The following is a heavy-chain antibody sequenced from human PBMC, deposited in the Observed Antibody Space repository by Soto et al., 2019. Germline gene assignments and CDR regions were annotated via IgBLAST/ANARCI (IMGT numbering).Heavy chain of an antibody. J-gene: IGHJ6*02. CDR1: GGSFSGYY. Sequence: PSETLSLTCAIYGGSFSGYYWSWIRQPPGMGLEWIGDIHHTGNTNYNPSLKSRVTISIDASQNHFSLKLTSVTAADTAVYYCARQGAVVQESIYYHYSGMDVWGQGTTVTVSS. CDR3: ARQGAVVQESIYYHYSGMDV. CDR2: IHHTGNT. D-gene: IGHD5-18*01. V-gene: IGHV4-34*01.